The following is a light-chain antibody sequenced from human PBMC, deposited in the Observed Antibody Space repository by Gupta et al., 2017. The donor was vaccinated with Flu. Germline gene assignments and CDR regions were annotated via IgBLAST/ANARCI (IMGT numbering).Light chain of an antibody. CDR3: QQRYSNFNRYT. J-gene: IGKJ2*01. Sequence: SLSASVGDRVTITCRASQSISSYLNWYQQKPGKAPKLLIYAASSLQSGVPSRFSGTASATDFTLTISSRQPEDFATYYCQQRYSNFNRYTFGPGTKMEIK. V-gene: IGKV1-39*01. CDR2: AAS. CDR1: QSISSY.